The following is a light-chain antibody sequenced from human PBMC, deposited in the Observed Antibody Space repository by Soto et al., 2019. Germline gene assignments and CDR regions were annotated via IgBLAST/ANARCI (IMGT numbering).Light chain of an antibody. CDR2: GAF. CDR3: HHYGSSLWT. Sequence: EIVMTHSPATLSVSPGEGVTLSCMASQSMTTKLAWYQQKPGQAPRRLIHGAFTRATGIPARFSGSGSGTEFTLSISRLEPEDFAVYYCHHYGSSLWTFGQGTKVDIK. V-gene: IGKV3-15*01. J-gene: IGKJ1*01. CDR1: QSMTTK.